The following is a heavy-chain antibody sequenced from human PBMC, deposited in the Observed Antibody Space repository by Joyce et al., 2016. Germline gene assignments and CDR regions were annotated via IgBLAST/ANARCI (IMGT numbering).Heavy chain of an antibody. CDR1: GFSLDTHGVG. D-gene: IGHD1-26*01. CDR3: ARRQVSGVGAVYFEH. V-gene: IGHV2-5*02. J-gene: IGHJ4*02. CDR2: IYWDDDK. Sequence: ALSGFSLDTHGVGVGWIRQPPGKALEWLALIYWDDDKRYSPSLRSRLTITKDTSKNQVVLTVTNMDPVDTATYYCARRQVSGVGAVYFEHWGQGTLVTVSS.